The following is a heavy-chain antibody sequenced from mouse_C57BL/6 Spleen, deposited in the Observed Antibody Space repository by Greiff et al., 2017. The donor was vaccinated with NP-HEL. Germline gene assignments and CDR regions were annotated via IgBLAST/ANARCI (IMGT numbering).Heavy chain of an antibody. CDR2: IYPGDGDT. CDR1: GYAFSSYW. J-gene: IGHJ4*01. Sequence: QVQLKQSGAELVKPGASVKISCKASGYAFSSYWMNWVKQRPGKGLEWIGQIYPGDGDTNYNGKFKGKATLTADKSSSTAYMQLSSLTSEDSAVYFCARDYYDSSFYAMDYWGQGTSVTVSS. CDR3: ARDYYDSSFYAMDY. V-gene: IGHV1-80*01. D-gene: IGHD1-1*01.